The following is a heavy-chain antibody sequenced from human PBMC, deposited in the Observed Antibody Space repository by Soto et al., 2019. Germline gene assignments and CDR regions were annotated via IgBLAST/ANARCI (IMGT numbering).Heavy chain of an antibody. D-gene: IGHD1-7*01. CDR1: GFTFDNYA. Sequence: ELQLVESGGGLVQPGRSLRLSCAASGFTFDNYAMHWVRQTPGLGLEWVSGISWKSGSIGYADSVKGRFTISRDDAKNSLYLQLNSLKAEDTALYYCAKGRSYKWNSDACFGYWGQGTLVTVSS. CDR3: AKGRSYKWNSDACFGY. J-gene: IGHJ4*02. V-gene: IGHV3-9*01. CDR2: ISWKSGSI.